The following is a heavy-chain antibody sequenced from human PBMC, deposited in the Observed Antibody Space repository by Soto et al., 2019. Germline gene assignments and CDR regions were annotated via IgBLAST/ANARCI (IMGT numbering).Heavy chain of an antibody. J-gene: IGHJ4*02. CDR1: GFTFSSYA. CDR3: ANGYSSGRYAQYYFDY. V-gene: IGHV3-23*01. CDR2: ISGSGGST. Sequence: GSLRLSCAASGFTFSSYAMSWVRQAPGKGLEWVSAISGSGGSTYYADSVKGRFTISRDNSKNTLYLQMNSLRAEDTAVYYCANGYSSGRYAQYYFDYWGQGTLVTVSS. D-gene: IGHD6-19*01.